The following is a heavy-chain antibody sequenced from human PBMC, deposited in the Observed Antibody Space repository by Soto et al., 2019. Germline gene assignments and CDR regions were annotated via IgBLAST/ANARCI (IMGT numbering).Heavy chain of an antibody. CDR1: GGTFSSYS. V-gene: IGHV1-69*06. J-gene: IGHJ5*02. CDR3: ARRTDRYDFWSGPGWFDP. CDR2: IIPIFGTA. D-gene: IGHD3-3*01. Sequence: SVKGSCNSSGGTFSSYSISWVRQAPGQGLEWMGWIIPIFGTANYAQKFQGRVTITADKSTSTAYMELSSLRSEDTAVYYCARRTDRYDFWSGPGWFDPWGQGTLVTVSS.